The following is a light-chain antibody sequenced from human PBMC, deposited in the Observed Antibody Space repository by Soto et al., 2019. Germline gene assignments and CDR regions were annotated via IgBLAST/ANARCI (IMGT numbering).Light chain of an antibody. Sequence: EIVMTQSPATLSVSPGERTTLSCRASQSVGNNLAWYQQKPGQAPRLLIYGAYTRATGIPARFSGSGSGTDFTLTISSLEPEDFAVYYCHQRSNWPPDTFGQGTRLEIK. CDR1: QSVGNN. CDR3: HQRSNWPPDT. CDR2: GAY. V-gene: IGKV3-15*01. J-gene: IGKJ5*01.